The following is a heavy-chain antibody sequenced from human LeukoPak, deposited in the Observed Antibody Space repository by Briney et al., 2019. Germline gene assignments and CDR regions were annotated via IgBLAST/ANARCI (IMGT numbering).Heavy chain of an antibody. Sequence: SETLSLTCTVSGGSISSGSYYWSWIRQPAGKGLEWIGRIYTSGSTNYNPSLKSRVTISVDTSKNQFSLKLSSVTAADTAVYYCVMEWELRSNWFDPWGQGTLVTVSS. V-gene: IGHV4-61*02. CDR2: IYTSGST. J-gene: IGHJ5*02. D-gene: IGHD1-26*01. CDR1: GGSISSGSYY. CDR3: VMEWELRSNWFDP.